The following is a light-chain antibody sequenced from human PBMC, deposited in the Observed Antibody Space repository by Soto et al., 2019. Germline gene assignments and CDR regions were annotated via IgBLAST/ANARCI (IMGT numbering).Light chain of an antibody. CDR1: QGSSSW. CDR3: QQANSFLVT. CDR2: AAS. Sequence: EIQLTQSPSSVSASVGDRVSITCRASQGSSSWLAWYQQKPGKAPNLLIYAASSLQSGVPSRFSGSGSGTYFTLTISSLQPEDFATYYCQQANSFLVTFGPGTKVDIK. V-gene: IGKV1-12*01. J-gene: IGKJ3*01.